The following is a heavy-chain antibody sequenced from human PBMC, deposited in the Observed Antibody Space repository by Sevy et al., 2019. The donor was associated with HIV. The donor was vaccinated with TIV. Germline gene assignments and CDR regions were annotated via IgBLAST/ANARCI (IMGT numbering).Heavy chain of an antibody. CDR2: IYTSGST. V-gene: IGHV4-61*02. CDR3: ATDSINDFWSGPAYYYGMDV. D-gene: IGHD3-3*01. CDR1: GGSISSGSYY. Sequence: SETLSLTCTVSGGSISSGSYYWSWIRQPAGKGLEWIGRIYTSGSTNYNPSLKSRVTMSVDTSKNQFSLKLSSVTAADTAVYYCATDSINDFWSGPAYYYGMDVWGQGTTVTVSS. J-gene: IGHJ6*02.